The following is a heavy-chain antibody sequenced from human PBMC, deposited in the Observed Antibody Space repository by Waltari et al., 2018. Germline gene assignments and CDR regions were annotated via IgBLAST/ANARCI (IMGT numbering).Heavy chain of an antibody. V-gene: IGHV5-51*03. CDR3: AKAYGDYRGNAFDI. D-gene: IGHD4-17*01. CDR2: IYPRYSET. Sequence: EVQLVQSGAEVKKPGESLKISCKGSGYSLTSYWIGWVLQMPGKGLEWMGIIYPRYSETPYSPSFQGQVTISADKSISTAYLQWNSLKASDTAMYYCAKAYGDYRGNAFDIWGQGTVVTVSS. J-gene: IGHJ3*02. CDR1: GYSLTSYW.